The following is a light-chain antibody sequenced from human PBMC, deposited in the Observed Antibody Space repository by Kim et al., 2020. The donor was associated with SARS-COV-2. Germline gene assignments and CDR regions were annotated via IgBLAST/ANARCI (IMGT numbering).Light chain of an antibody. CDR1: ESISNW. V-gene: IGKV1-5*03. CDR3: QHYKGYSRT. CDR2: KAS. J-gene: IGKJ1*01. Sequence: DIQMTQSPSTLSASVGDGVTITCRASESISNWLAWYQQKSGKAPKLLIYKASSLESGVPSRFSGSGSGTEFTLTISSLQPDDFATYYCQHYKGYSRTFGQGTKVDIK.